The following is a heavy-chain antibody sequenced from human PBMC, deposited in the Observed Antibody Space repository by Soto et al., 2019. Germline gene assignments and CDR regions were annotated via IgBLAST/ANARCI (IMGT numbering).Heavy chain of an antibody. Sequence: SVKVSCKASGGTFSSYAISWVRQAPGQGLEWMGGIIPIFGTANYAQKFQGRVTITADESTSTAYMELSSLRSEDTAVYYCARDRAPYYDFWSGYENAFDIWGQGTMVTDSS. V-gene: IGHV1-69*13. CDR2: IIPIFGTA. D-gene: IGHD3-3*01. CDR1: GGTFSSYA. CDR3: ARDRAPYYDFWSGYENAFDI. J-gene: IGHJ3*02.